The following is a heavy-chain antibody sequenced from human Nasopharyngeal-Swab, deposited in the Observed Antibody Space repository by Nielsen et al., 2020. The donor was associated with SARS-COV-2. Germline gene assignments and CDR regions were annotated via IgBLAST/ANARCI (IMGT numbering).Heavy chain of an antibody. D-gene: IGHD2-15*01. V-gene: IGHV3-33*01. CDR1: GFTFSSYG. J-gene: IGHJ3*02. CDR3: ARDGIIVVVAATSDAFDI. CDR2: IWYDGSNK. Sequence: GESLKISCAASGFTFSSYGMHWVRQAPGKGLEWVAVIWYDGSNKYYADSVKGRFTISRDNSKNTLYLQMNSLRAEDTAVYYCARDGIIVVVAATSDAFDIWGQRTMVTVSS.